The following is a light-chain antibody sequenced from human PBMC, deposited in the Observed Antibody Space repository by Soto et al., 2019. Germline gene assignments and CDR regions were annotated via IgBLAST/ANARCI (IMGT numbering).Light chain of an antibody. CDR3: QQYKNWSLT. J-gene: IGKJ4*01. CDR1: QSVGSG. Sequence: EIVMTQSLATLFVSPGERATLSCRASQSVGSGVAWYQQKPGQPPRLLIGAAYIRATGIPARFSGSGSGAEFTLTISILQSVDFAVYFCQQYKNWSLTFGGGTKVDIK. V-gene: IGKV3D-15*03. CDR2: AAY.